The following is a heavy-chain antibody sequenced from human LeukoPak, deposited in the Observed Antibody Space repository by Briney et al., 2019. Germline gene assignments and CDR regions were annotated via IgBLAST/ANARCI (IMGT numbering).Heavy chain of an antibody. V-gene: IGHV1-46*01. CDR3: ARGDYGDYYFDY. J-gene: IGHJ4*02. CDR2: INPSGGST. D-gene: IGHD4-17*01. CDR1: GYTFTSYF. Sequence: ASVKVSCKPSGYTFTSYFIHWVRQAPGQGLEWMGIINPSGGSTTYAQNFRGRVTMTRDTSTSAVYMELSSLRSEDTAVYYCARGDYGDYYFDYWGQGTLVIVSS.